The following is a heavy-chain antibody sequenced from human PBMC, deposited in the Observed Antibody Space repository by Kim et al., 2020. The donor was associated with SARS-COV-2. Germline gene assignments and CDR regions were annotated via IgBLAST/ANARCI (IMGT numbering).Heavy chain of an antibody. V-gene: IGHV4-39*01. CDR2: IYYSGST. CDR1: GGSISSSSYY. CDR3: ARHVDPYGSGSYYKTGFDY. Sequence: SETLSLTCTVSGGSISSSSYYWGWIRQPPGKGLEWIGSIYYSGSTYYNPSLKSRVTISVDTSKNQFSLKLSSVTAADTAVYYCARHVDPYGSGSYYKTGFDYWGQGTLVTVSS. J-gene: IGHJ4*02. D-gene: IGHD3-10*01.